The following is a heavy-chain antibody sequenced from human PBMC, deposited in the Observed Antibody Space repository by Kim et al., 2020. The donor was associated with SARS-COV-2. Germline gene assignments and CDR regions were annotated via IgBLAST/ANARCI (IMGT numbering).Heavy chain of an antibody. CDR1: GFTFSTYT. D-gene: IGHD1-26*01. J-gene: IGHJ4*02. V-gene: IGHV3-21*01. Sequence: GGSLRLSCAASGFTFSTYTMSWVRQAPGKGLEWVSSISSSNSFTYYADSVRGRFTISRDNAKNLLYLQMNSLRAEDTAVYFCARDLLYSLTLESWGQGTLVTVSS. CDR2: ISSSNSFT. CDR3: ARDLLYSLTLES.